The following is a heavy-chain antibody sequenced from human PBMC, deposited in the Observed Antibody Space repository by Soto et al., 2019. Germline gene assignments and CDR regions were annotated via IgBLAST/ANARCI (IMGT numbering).Heavy chain of an antibody. Sequence: SETLSLTCTVSGGSISSDDNYWGWIRQPPGKGLEWIGYIYYTGTTSYNPSLKSRLIISIDTSKNVFSLKLNSVTAADTAVYFCARDNQRRAYNWFDPWGQGTLVTV. J-gene: IGHJ5*02. CDR1: GGSISSDDNY. CDR2: IYYTGTT. V-gene: IGHV4-30-4*01. CDR3: ARDNQRRAYNWFDP.